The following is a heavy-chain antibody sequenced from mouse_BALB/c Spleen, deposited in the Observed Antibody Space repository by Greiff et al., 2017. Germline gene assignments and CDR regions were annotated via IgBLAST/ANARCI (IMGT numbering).Heavy chain of an antibody. Sequence: VQLKESGPSLVKPSQTLSLTCSVTGDSITSGYWNWIRKFPGNKLEYMGYISYSGSTYYNPSLKSRISITRDTSKNQYYLQLNSVTTEDTATYYCARFSYGNYGFAYWGQGTLVTVSA. V-gene: IGHV3-8*02. J-gene: IGHJ3*01. CDR3: ARFSYGNYGFAY. CDR2: ISYSGST. D-gene: IGHD2-10*02. CDR1: GDSITSGY.